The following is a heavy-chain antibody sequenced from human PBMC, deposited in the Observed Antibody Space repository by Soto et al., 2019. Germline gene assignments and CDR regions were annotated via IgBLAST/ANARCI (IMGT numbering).Heavy chain of an antibody. CDR2: IYYSGST. CDR1: GGSVSSGSYY. D-gene: IGHD3-10*01. Sequence: SETLSLTCTVSGGSVSSGSYYWSWIRQPPGKGLEWIGYIYYSGSTNYNPSLKSRVTISVDTSKNQFSMKLSSVTAADTAVDDSARFFTMVRGVTPLYGFDVWGQGTTVTVSS. J-gene: IGHJ6*02. V-gene: IGHV4-61*01. CDR3: ARFFTMVRGVTPLYGFDV.